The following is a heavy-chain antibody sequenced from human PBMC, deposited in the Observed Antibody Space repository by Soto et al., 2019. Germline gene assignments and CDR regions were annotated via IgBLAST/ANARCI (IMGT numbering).Heavy chain of an antibody. V-gene: IGHV3-66*01. CDR2: IQSGGTT. Sequence: PGGSLRLSCAASGFTVSSKYMSWVRQAPGKGLEWVSLIQSGGTTYYADSVKGRFAISRDSSENTLHLQMNSLRAEDTAVYYCARANYYGSPGDFDYWGQGTLVTVSS. CDR1: GFTVSSKY. D-gene: IGHD3-10*01. J-gene: IGHJ4*02. CDR3: ARANYYGSPGDFDY.